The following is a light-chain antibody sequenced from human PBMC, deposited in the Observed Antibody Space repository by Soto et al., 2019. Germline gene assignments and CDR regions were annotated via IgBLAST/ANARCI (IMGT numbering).Light chain of an antibody. CDR1: NSNIGAGYD. J-gene: IGLJ3*02. V-gene: IGLV1-40*01. Sequence: QSVLTQPPSVSGAPGQRVTISCTGSNSNIGAGYDVHWYQQLPGTAPKLLMYGNSNRPSGVPDRFSGFKSGTSASLAITGLQAEDESDYYCQSYDSSLSVWVFGGGTNLTVL. CDR3: QSYDSSLSVWV. CDR2: GNS.